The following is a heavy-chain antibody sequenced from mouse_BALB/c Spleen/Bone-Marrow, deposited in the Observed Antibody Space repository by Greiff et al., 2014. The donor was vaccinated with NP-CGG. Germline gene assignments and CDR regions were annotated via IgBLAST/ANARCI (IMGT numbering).Heavy chain of an antibody. D-gene: IGHD4-1*01. CDR2: IPYSGTT. CDR1: GYSITSYYS. Sequence: DVMLVESGPDLVKPSQSLSLTCTVTGYSITSYYSWHWIRQFPGNKLEWMGYIPYSGTTVYNPSLKSRISITRDTSNNQFFLQLNSVTTEDTATYYCARFAGTPYTMDYWGQGTSVTVSS. V-gene: IGHV3-1*02. J-gene: IGHJ4*01. CDR3: ARFAGTPYTMDY.